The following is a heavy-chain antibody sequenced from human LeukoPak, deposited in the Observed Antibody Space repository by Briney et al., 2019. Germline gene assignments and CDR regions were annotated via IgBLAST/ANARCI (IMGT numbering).Heavy chain of an antibody. CDR3: ARIVEMATPSDY. V-gene: IGHV3-7*05. CDR2: INRDGSAK. CDR1: GFTFSSYW. D-gene: IGHD5-24*01. Sequence: GGSLRLSCAASGFTFSSYWMSWVRQAPGTGLEWVANINRDGSAKFYVDPVKGRFTISSDNAKNSLCLQMNSLRAEDTAVYYCARIVEMATPSDYWGQGTLVTVSS. J-gene: IGHJ4*02.